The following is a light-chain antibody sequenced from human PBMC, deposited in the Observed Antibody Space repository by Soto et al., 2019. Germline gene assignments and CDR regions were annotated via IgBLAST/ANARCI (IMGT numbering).Light chain of an antibody. CDR2: EVS. CDR1: SSDVGDYNY. Sequence: QSVLTQPASVSGSPGQSITISCTGSSSDVGDYNYVSWYQQHPGKAPKLMIYEVSSRPSGVSNRFSGSQSGSTASLTISGLQAEDEADYYCSSYTSSTTLVFGGGTKLTVL. V-gene: IGLV2-14*01. CDR3: SSYTSSTTLV. J-gene: IGLJ2*01.